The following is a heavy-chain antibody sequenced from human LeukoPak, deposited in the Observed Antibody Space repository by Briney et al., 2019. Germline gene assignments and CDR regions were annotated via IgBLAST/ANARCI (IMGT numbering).Heavy chain of an antibody. CDR1: GCSISSYY. J-gene: IGHJ4*02. D-gene: IGHD4-11*01. V-gene: IGHV4-59*01. CDR3: ARGYSANLVDY. CDR2: IYYSGST. Sequence: SETLSLTCTVSGCSISSYYWSWIRQPPGKGLEWVGCIYYSGSTNYNPSLKSRVTISVDTSKNPFSLKMSSVTAADTAVYYCARGYSANLVDYWGQGTLVTVSS.